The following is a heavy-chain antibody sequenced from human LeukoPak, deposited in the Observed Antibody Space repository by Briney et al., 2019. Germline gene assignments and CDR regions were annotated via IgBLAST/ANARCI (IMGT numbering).Heavy chain of an antibody. V-gene: IGHV1-2*02. D-gene: IGHD1-26*01. CDR2: INPKSGVT. CDR1: GYTFTTYY. Sequence: ASVKVSCTASGYTFTTYYIHWVRQAPGQGLEWMGCINPKSGVTTYAQKFQGRVTMTTDTTITSAYLELIRLPSDDTAVYYWARGMAGGGIYSGMHDAFDIWGQGTMGTVSS. CDR3: ARGMAGGGIYSGMHDAFDI. J-gene: IGHJ3*02.